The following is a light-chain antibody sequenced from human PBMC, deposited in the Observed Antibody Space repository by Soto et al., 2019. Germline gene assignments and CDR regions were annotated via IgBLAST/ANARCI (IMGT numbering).Light chain of an antibody. CDR1: QAIATW. Sequence: DIQMTQSPSTLSASVGDTVTITCRASQAIATWLAWYQQKPGTAPKLLIFKASTLENDLPSRFSGSGSGTEFTLNISSLQPDDFATYYCHQYNFYSTTFGGGTKVEIK. V-gene: IGKV1-5*03. J-gene: IGKJ4*01. CDR2: KAS. CDR3: HQYNFYSTT.